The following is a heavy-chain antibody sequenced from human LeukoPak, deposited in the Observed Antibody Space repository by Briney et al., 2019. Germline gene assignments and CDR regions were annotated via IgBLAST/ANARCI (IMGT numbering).Heavy chain of an antibody. Sequence: GGSLRLSCAASGFTFSSYGMHGVRQAPGKGLEWVAVIWSDGSNKYYADSVKGRFTISRDNSKNTLYMQMNSLRDEDTAVYYCVRDLYDYWGQGTLVTVSS. J-gene: IGHJ4*02. CDR1: GFTFSSYG. V-gene: IGHV3-33*01. CDR3: VRDLYDY. CDR2: IWSDGSNK.